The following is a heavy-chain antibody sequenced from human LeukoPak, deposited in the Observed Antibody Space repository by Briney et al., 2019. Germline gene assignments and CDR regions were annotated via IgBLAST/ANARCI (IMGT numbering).Heavy chain of an antibody. Sequence: GGSLRLSCAASGFTFSSYSMNWVRQAPGKGLEWVSSISHSSSYIYYADSVTVRFTISRDNAKNSLYLQINSLRAEDTAVYYCAREGPGIAAAVYYFDYWGQGALVTVCS. CDR2: ISHSSSYI. CDR1: GFTFSSYS. J-gene: IGHJ4*02. CDR3: AREGPGIAAAVYYFDY. D-gene: IGHD6-13*01. V-gene: IGHV3-21*01.